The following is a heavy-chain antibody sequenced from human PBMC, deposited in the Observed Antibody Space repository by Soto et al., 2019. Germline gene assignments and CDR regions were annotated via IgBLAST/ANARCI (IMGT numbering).Heavy chain of an antibody. Sequence: QVQLVQSGAEVKKPGASVKVSCKVSGYTFTSYDINWVRQATGQGLEWMGWMNPNNGDTGYAQKFQGRVSLTRNTSISTAYMELSSLRSEDTAVYYCASGRYFWSGGARNWGQGTLVTVSS. CDR1: GYTFTSYD. J-gene: IGHJ4*02. V-gene: IGHV1-8*01. D-gene: IGHD3-3*01. CDR2: MNPNNGDT. CDR3: ASGRYFWSGGARN.